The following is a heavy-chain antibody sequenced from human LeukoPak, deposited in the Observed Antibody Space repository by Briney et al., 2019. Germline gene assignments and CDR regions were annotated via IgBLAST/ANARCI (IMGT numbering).Heavy chain of an antibody. D-gene: IGHD1-26*01. CDR3: ARADMGGSYYNPECFWFDP. V-gene: IGHV6-1*01. CDR2: TYYRSKWYN. J-gene: IGHJ5*02. CDR1: GDSVSSNSAA. Sequence: PSQTLSLTCAISGDSVSSNSAAWNWIRQSPSRGLEWLGRTYYRSKWYNDYAVSVKSRITINPDTSKNQFSLQLNSVTPEDTAVYYCARADMGGSYYNPECFWFDPWGQGTLVTVSS.